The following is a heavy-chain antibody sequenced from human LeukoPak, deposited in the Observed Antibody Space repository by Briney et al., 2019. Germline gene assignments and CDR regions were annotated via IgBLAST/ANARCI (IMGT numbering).Heavy chain of an antibody. D-gene: IGHD3-9*01. V-gene: IGHV4-34*01. Sequence: SETLSLTCAVYGGSFSGYYWSWIRQPPGKGLEWIAEINHSGSTNYNPSLKSRVTISVDTSKNQFSLKLSSVTAADTAVYYCARHTYDILTGYYTFDYWGQGTLVTVSS. CDR1: GGSFSGYY. CDR2: INHSGST. J-gene: IGHJ4*02. CDR3: ARHTYDILTGYYTFDY.